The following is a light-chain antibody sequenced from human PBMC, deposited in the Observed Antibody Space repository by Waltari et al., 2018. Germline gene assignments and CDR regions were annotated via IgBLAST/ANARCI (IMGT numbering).Light chain of an antibody. J-gene: IGLJ7*01. CDR1: SSNIGNNY. Sequence: QSGLTQPPSLSAAPGQKVTISCSGTSSNIGNNYVAWYQQIPGTVPNLLIYENYKLPQGSPDRVPCSRSGTSATLVITGLLTGDEADYYCGTWDSSLSGAVFGGGTHLTVL. V-gene: IGLV1-51*02. CDR3: GTWDSSLSGAV. CDR2: ENY.